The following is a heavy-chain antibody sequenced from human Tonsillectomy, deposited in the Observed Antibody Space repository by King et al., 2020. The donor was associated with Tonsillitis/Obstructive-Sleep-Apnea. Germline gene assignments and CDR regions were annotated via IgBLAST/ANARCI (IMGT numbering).Heavy chain of an antibody. CDR1: GFTFSSFA. J-gene: IGHJ4*02. Sequence: QVQLVESGGGVVQPGRSLRLSCAASGFTFSSFAMHWVRQTPGKGLEWVTIISYDSTNKFYADSVKGRFSISRDNSKNTLYLHMNSLRAEDTAVYYCARDCPPSGDSNGWPDYWGQGILVTVSS. V-gene: IGHV3-30*04. CDR2: ISYDSTNK. CDR3: ARDCPPSGDSNGWPDY. D-gene: IGHD6-19*01.